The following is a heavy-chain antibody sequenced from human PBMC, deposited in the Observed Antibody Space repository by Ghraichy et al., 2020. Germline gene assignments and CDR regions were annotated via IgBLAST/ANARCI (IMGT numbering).Heavy chain of an antibody. V-gene: IGHV4-39*01. J-gene: IGHJ3*02. CDR3: ARNPGIAVAGSAGAFDI. Sequence: SETLSLTCTVSGGSISSSSYYWGWIRQPPGKGLEWIGSIYYSGSTYYNPSLKSRVTISVDTSKNQFSLKLSSVTAADTAVYYCARNPGIAVAGSAGAFDIWGQGTMVTVSS. CDR2: IYYSGST. D-gene: IGHD6-19*01. CDR1: GGSISSSSYY.